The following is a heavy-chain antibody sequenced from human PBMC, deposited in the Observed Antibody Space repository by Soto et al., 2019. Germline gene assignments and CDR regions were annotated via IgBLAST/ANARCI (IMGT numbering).Heavy chain of an antibody. J-gene: IGHJ5*02. CDR1: GGSFSGYY. D-gene: IGHD4-4*01. V-gene: IGHV4-34*01. CDR2: INHSGST. Sequence: SETLSLTCAVYGGSFSGYYWSWIRQPPGKGLEWIGEINHSGSTNYNPSLKSRVTISVDASKNQFSLKLSSVTAADTAVYYCARGGGYSTWFDPWGHGTLVTVSS. CDR3: ARGGGYSTWFDP.